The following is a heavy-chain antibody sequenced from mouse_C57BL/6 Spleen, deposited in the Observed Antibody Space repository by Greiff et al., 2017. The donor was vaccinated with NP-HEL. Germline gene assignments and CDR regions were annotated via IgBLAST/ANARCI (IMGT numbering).Heavy chain of an antibody. Sequence: DVKLVESGEGLVKPGGSLKLSCAASGFTFSSYAMSWVRQTPEKRLEWVAYISSGGDYIYYADTVKGRFTISRDNARNTRYLQMSSLKSEDTALYYCTRNPGDYDGNSYDAMDYWGQGTSVTVSS. V-gene: IGHV5-9-1*02. CDR1: GFTFSSYA. CDR2: ISSGGDYI. D-gene: IGHD1-1*01. J-gene: IGHJ4*01. CDR3: TRNPGDYDGNSYDAMDY.